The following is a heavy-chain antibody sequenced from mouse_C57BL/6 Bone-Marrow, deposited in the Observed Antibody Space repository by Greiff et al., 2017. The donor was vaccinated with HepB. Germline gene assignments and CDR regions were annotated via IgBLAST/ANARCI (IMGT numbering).Heavy chain of an antibody. J-gene: IGHJ2*01. V-gene: IGHV5-6*01. Sequence: EVQRVESGGDLVKPGGSLKLSCAASGFTFSSYGMYWVRQTPDKRLEWVATISSGGSYTYYPDSVKGRFTISRDNAKNTLYLQMSSLKSEDTAMYYCARHGPYYYGDYWGQGTTLTVSS. CDR1: GFTFSSYG. CDR3: ARHGPYYYGDY. CDR2: ISSGGSYT. D-gene: IGHD1-1*01.